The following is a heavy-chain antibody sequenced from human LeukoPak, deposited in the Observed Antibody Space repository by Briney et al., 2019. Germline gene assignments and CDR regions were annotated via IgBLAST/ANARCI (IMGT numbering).Heavy chain of an antibody. CDR1: GFTFSSYA. J-gene: IGHJ4*02. CDR2: ISYDGSNK. CDR3: AKSGYNRFDY. Sequence: GGSLRLSCAASGFTFSSYAMHWVRQAPGKGLEWVAFISYDGSNKYCADSVKGRFTISRDNSKNTLHLQMNSLRAEDTAVYYCAKSGYNRFDYWGQGTLVTVSS. V-gene: IGHV3-30*04. D-gene: IGHD5-24*01.